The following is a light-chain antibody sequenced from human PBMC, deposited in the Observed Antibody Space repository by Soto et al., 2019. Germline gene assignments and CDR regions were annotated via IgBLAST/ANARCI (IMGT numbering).Light chain of an antibody. CDR3: QQSYSTPPET. CDR2: DAS. Sequence: LLTQSPATLSLSPGERAPLSCRASQSVSSCLAWYQQKPGQAPRLLIYDASNRATGIPVRFSGSGSGADYTLTISSLQPEDFATYYCQQSYSTPPETFGQGTKVDIK. V-gene: IGKV3-11*01. CDR1: QSVSSC. J-gene: IGKJ1*01.